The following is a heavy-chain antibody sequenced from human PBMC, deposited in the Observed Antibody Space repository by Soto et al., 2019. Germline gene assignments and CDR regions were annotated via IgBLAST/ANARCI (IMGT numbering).Heavy chain of an antibody. CDR3: ARDPFQH. V-gene: IGHV1-69*04. CDR2: IIPILGIA. Sequence: SVKVSCKASGGTFSSYTISWVRQAPGQGLEWMGRIIPILGIANYAQKFQGRVTITADKSTSTANMKLSSLRSEATAGYSCARDPFQHWGQGTLVTVSS. J-gene: IGHJ1*01. CDR1: GGTFSSYT.